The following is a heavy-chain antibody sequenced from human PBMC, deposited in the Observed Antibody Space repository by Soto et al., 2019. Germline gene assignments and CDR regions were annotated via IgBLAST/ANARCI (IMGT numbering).Heavy chain of an antibody. J-gene: IGHJ6*03. CDR1: GYTFTSYA. CDR3: ARGPRDSPPLDNYMDV. D-gene: IGHD1-1*01. V-gene: IGHV1-3*01. Sequence: ASVKVSCKASGYTFTSYAMHWVRQAPGQRLEWMGWINAGNGNTKYSQKFQGRVTITRDTSASTAYMELSSLRSEDTAVYYCARGPRDSPPLDNYMDVWTKGTTVPVSS. CDR2: INAGNGNT.